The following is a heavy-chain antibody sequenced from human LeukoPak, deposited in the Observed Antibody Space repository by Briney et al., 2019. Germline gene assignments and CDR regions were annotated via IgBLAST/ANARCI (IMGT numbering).Heavy chain of an antibody. D-gene: IGHD3-22*01. CDR3: GREYASSGYSDS. V-gene: IGHV3-23*01. CDR1: GFTFRSYA. Sequence: GGSLSLSCAASGFTFRSYAMSWVRQAPGKGLEWVSAISGSGGSAYYADSVKGRFTISRDNSKNTLYLQMNSLRAEDTAVYYCGREYASSGYSDSWGQGTLVTVSS. J-gene: IGHJ4*02. CDR2: ISGSGGSA.